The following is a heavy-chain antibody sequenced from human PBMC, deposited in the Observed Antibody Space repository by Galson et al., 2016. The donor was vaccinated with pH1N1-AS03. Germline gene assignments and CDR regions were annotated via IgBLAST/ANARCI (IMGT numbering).Heavy chain of an antibody. V-gene: IGHV3-9*01. CDR2: IDRNSGTI. D-gene: IGHD2-15*01. CDR3: VKEDGPGGQRDY. J-gene: IGHJ4*02. CDR1: GFTFDAYA. Sequence: SLRLSCAGSGFTFDAYAMHWVRQAPGKGLEWVSGIDRNSGTIDYTDSVKGRFIISRDSSKNMLYLQMNGVRPEDTAVYYCVKEDGPGGQRDYWGQGTLVTVSS.